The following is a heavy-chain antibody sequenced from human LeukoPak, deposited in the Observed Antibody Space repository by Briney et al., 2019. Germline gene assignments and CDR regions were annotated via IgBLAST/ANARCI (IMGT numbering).Heavy chain of an antibody. CDR3: ARGSKAFDY. V-gene: IGHV4-30-4*07. J-gene: IGHJ4*02. Sequence: SETLSLTCAVSGGSISSGGYSWSWIRQPPGKGLEWIGYIYYSGSTYYNPPLKSRVTISVDTSKNQFSLKLSSVTAADTAVYYCARGSKAFDYWGQGTLVTVSS. CDR1: GGSISSGGYS. CDR2: IYYSGST.